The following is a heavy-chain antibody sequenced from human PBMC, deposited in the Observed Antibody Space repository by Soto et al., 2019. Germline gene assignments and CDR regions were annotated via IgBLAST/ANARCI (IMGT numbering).Heavy chain of an antibody. J-gene: IGHJ4*02. V-gene: IGHV1-18*01. CDR1: GYTFSSYA. CDR2: ISAYNGNT. CDR3: ARDRSSGPKNLDY. D-gene: IGHD6-19*01. Sequence: GASVKVFCKASGYTFSSYAMHWVRQAPGQGLEWMGWISAYNGNTNYAQKLQGRVTMNTDTSTSTAYMELRSLRSDDTAVYYCARDRSSGPKNLDYWGQGTLVTVSS.